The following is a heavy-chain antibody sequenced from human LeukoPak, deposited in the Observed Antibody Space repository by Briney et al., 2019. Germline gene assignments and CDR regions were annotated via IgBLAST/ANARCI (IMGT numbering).Heavy chain of an antibody. D-gene: IGHD6-6*01. CDR1: GGSISSGSYD. J-gene: IGHJ1*01. V-gene: IGHV4-61*09. CDR3: ARGAGSSSAEYFHH. Sequence: SETLSLTCTVSGGSISSGSYDWTWIRQPAGKGLEWIGHIYPSGSTNYNPSLKSRVTISADTSKNQFSLKLNSVTAADTAVYYCARGAGSSSAEYFHHWGQGTLVTVSS. CDR2: IYPSGST.